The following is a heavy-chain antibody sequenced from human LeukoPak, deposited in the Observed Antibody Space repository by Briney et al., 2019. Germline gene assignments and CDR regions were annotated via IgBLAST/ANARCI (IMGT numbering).Heavy chain of an antibody. CDR1: GFTFSSYG. CDR3: ASGSAFDI. V-gene: IGHV3-30*03. Sequence: PGGSLRLSCAASGFTFSSYGMHWVRQAPGKGLEWVAVISYDGSNKYYADSVKGRFTISRDNSKNTLYLQMNSLRAEDTAVYYCASGSAFDIWGQGTMVTVSS. CDR2: ISYDGSNK. J-gene: IGHJ3*02.